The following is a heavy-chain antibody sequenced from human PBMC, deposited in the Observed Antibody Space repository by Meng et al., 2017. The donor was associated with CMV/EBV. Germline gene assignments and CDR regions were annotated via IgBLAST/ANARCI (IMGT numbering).Heavy chain of an antibody. J-gene: IGHJ4*02. CDR3: RLGHYSQD. V-gene: IGHV3-7*02. CDR1: GLTISNYW. Sequence: YLGESGGGLVQPGGSRRLSCAASGLTISNYWMSWVRQAPGKGLEWVANIKKDGSEKYYVDSVKGRFSISRDNADNSLYLQMNNLRAEDTAVYYCRLGHYSQDWGQGTLVTVSS. D-gene: IGHD4-17*01. CDR2: IKKDGSEK.